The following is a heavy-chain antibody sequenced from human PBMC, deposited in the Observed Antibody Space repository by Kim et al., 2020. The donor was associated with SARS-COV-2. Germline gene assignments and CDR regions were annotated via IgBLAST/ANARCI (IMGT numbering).Heavy chain of an antibody. CDR3: AKGQFVSGAYYYGMDV. D-gene: IGHD6-25*01. J-gene: IGHJ6*02. Sequence: VEGRFTISRDNSKNTLYLQMNSLRAEDAAVYYCAKGQFVSGAYYYGMDVWGQGTTVTVSS. V-gene: IGHV3-23*01.